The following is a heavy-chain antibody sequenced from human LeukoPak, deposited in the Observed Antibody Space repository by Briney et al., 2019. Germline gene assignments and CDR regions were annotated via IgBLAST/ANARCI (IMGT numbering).Heavy chain of an antibody. Sequence: GGSLRLSCVASGFTFSKFAISWVRQAPGKGLEWVSSISSSGGNKYYPDSVKGRFTVSREHSKTTMYLQMNGLRVADTAVYYCAKDRGDAVLAHFYNWFDPWGQGTLVTVSS. CDR3: AKDRGDAVLAHFYNWFDP. CDR1: GFTFSKFA. V-gene: IGHV3-23*01. J-gene: IGHJ5*02. D-gene: IGHD3-3*01. CDR2: ISSSGGNK.